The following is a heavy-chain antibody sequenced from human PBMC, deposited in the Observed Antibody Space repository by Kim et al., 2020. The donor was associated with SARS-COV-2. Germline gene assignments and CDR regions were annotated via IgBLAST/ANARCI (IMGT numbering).Heavy chain of an antibody. CDR2: ISGSGGST. CDR1: GFTFSSYA. J-gene: IGHJ2*01. Sequence: GGSLRLSCAASGFTFSSYAMSWVRQAPGKGLEWVSGISGSGGSTYYAYSVKGRFTISRDNSKNTLYLQMNSLRAEDTAVYYCAKRLQQWLVPWYFDLWGRGTLVTVSS. V-gene: IGHV3-23*01. CDR3: AKRLQQWLVPWYFDL. D-gene: IGHD6-19*01.